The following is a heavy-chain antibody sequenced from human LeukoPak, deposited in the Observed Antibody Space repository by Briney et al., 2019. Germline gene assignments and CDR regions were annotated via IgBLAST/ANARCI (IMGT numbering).Heavy chain of an antibody. CDR3: ARAEPDYYDSSGPPYYGMDV. V-gene: IGHV1-69*13. CDR1: GGTFSSYA. CDR2: IIPISATP. D-gene: IGHD3-22*01. Sequence: SVKVSCKASGGTFSSYAISWVRQAPGQGLEWMGGIIPISATPNYAQKFQGRVKITADETTSTAYMELSSLRSDDTAVYYCARAEPDYYDSSGPPYYGMDVWGQGTTVTVSS. J-gene: IGHJ6*02.